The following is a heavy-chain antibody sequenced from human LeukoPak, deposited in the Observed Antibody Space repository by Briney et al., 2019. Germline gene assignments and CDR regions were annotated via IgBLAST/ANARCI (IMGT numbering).Heavy chain of an antibody. CDR3: ARGAGTSRRYYYDSSGYWSTGAFDI. CDR1: GGSFSGYY. Sequence: PEPLSLTCAVYGGSFSGYYWSWIRQPPGKGLEGIGEINHSGSTNYNPSLKSRVTISVDTSKNQFSLKLSSVTAADTAVYYCARGAGTSRRYYYDSSGYWSTGAFDIWGQGTMVTVSS. CDR2: INHSGST. D-gene: IGHD3-22*01. V-gene: IGHV4-34*01. J-gene: IGHJ3*02.